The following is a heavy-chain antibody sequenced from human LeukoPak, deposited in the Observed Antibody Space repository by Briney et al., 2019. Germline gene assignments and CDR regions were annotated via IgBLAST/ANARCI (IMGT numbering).Heavy chain of an antibody. CDR1: GYTFTSYY. J-gene: IGHJ4*02. V-gene: IGHV1-46*01. D-gene: IGHD6-19*01. Sequence: ASVKVSCKTSGYTFTSYYMHWVRQAPGQGLEWMGIISPSGVSTTYAQKFQGRVTMTRDTSTSTVYMELSSLISEDTAVYYCARGLSVAGTSDYWGQGTLVTVSS. CDR2: ISPSGVST. CDR3: ARGLSVAGTSDY.